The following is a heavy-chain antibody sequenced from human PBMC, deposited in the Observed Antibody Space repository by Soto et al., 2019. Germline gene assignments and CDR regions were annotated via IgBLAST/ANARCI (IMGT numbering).Heavy chain of an antibody. J-gene: IGHJ6*02. Sequence: GGSLRLSCAASGFTFSSYGMHWVRQAPGKGLEWVAVISYDGSNKYYADSLKGRFTVSRDNSKNTLYLQMSSLRAEDTAVYYCVKDGSGGWPYYYGMDVWGQGTTVTVSS. CDR3: VKDGSGGWPYYYGMDV. CDR2: ISYDGSNK. V-gene: IGHV3-30*18. D-gene: IGHD6-19*01. CDR1: GFTFSSYG.